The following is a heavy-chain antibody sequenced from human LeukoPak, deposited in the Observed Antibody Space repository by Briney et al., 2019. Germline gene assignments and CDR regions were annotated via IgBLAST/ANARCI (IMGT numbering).Heavy chain of an antibody. CDR2: IYPGDSDT. CDR1: GYSFTSYW. D-gene: IGHD5-18*01. Sequence: GESLKISCKGSGYSFTSYWIGWVRQMPGKGLEWMGIIYPGDSDTRYSPSFQGQVTISADKSISTAYLQWSSLKASDTAMYYSARGPDTAMVSLDYWGQGTLVTVSS. V-gene: IGHV5-51*01. CDR3: ARGPDTAMVSLDY. J-gene: IGHJ4*02.